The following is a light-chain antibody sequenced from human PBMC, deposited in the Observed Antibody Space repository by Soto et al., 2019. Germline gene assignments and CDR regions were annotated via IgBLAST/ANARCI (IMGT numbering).Light chain of an antibody. J-gene: IGKJ5*01. Sequence: AIQLTQSPSSLSASVGDRVTIVCRASQDISRALAWYQQQPGKAPKLLIFDASSLETGVPSIFSGSGSGTDFTLTSSILQSEDFAKYYCQQFNTYQCSFGRGTRLEIK. CDR2: DAS. CDR1: QDISRA. CDR3: QQFNTYQCS. V-gene: IGKV1-13*02.